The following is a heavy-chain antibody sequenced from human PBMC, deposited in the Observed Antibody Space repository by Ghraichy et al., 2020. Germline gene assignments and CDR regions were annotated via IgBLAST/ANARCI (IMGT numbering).Heavy chain of an antibody. V-gene: IGHV3-30*18. J-gene: IGHJ4*02. CDR3: VKEPYLYTSGWFYDD. CDR1: GFIFNTYG. Sequence: GGSLRLSCAASGFIFNTYGMHWVRQAPGRGLEWVAVVSHDGNTKFYVDSLKGRFTISRDNSKNTLYLQMNSLRAEDTAVYYCVKEPYLYTSGWFYDDWGQVSLVTVSS. D-gene: IGHD6-19*01. CDR2: VSHDGNTK.